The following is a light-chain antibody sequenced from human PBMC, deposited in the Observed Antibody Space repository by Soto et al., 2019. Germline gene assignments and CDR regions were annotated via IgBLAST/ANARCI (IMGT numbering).Light chain of an antibody. CDR1: QTVSNN. CDR3: QQYSKWPLT. Sequence: EIVMTQSPATLSVSPGEKATLSCRARQTVSNNLAWYQQKPGQAPRLLIYFASTRATGIPARFSGSGSGTEFTLTISSLQSEDFAVYYCQQYSKWPLTFGGGTKVETK. J-gene: IGKJ4*01. V-gene: IGKV3-15*01. CDR2: FAS.